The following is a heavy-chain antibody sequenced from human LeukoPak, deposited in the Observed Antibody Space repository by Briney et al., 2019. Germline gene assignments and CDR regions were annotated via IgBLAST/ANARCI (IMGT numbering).Heavy chain of an antibody. CDR2: ISVSGGST. D-gene: IGHD2-15*01. CDR3: ARDERVVAATFDY. Sequence: GGSLRLSCAASGFTFSSYAMSWVRQAPGKGLEWVSVISVSGGSTYYADSVKGRFTISRDNAKNSLYLQMNSLRAEDTAVYYCARDERVVAATFDYWGQGTLVTVSS. CDR1: GFTFSSYA. V-gene: IGHV3-23*01. J-gene: IGHJ4*02.